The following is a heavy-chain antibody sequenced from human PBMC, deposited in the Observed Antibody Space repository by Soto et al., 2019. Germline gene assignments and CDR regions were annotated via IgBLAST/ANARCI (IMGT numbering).Heavy chain of an antibody. J-gene: IGHJ4*02. V-gene: IGHV4-34*01. CDR2: INHSGST. CDR3: ARRVGIFDY. CDR1: GGSFSGYY. Sequence: SETLSLTCAVYGGSFSGYYWSWIRQPPGKGLEWIGEINHSGSTNYNPSLKSRVTISVDTSKNQFSLKLSSVTAADTAVYYCARRVGIFDYWGQGTLVTVSS.